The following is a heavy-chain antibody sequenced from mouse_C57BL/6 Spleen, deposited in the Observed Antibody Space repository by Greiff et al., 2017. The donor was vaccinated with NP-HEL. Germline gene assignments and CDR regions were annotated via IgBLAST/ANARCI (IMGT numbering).Heavy chain of an antibody. Sequence: EVKLQESGGGLVQPGGSLSLSCAASGFTFTDYYMSWVRQPPGKALEWLDFIRNKANGYTIEYSASVKGRFTISRDNSQSILYLQMNALRAEDSATYYCARSPPLYYGSSYGYFDVWGTGTTVTVSS. D-gene: IGHD1-1*01. J-gene: IGHJ1*03. CDR2: IRNKANGYTI. V-gene: IGHV7-3*01. CDR1: GFTFTDYY. CDR3: ARSPPLYYGSSYGYFDV.